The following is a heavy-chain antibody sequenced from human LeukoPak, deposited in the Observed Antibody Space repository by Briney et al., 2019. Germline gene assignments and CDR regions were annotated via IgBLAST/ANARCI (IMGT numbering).Heavy chain of an antibody. V-gene: IGHV3-11*01. CDR1: GFTFSNAW. J-gene: IGHJ3*02. Sequence: GGSLRLSCAASGFTFSNAWMSWVRQAPGKGLEWVSYISSSGSTIYYADSVKGRFTISRDNAKNSLYLQMNSLRAEDTAVYYCARDRRPYYDRTAFDIWGQGTMVTVSS. D-gene: IGHD3-22*01. CDR3: ARDRRPYYDRTAFDI. CDR2: ISSSGSTI.